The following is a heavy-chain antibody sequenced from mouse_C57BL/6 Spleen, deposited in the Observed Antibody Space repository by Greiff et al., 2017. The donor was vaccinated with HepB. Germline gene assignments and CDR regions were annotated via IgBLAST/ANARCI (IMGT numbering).Heavy chain of an antibody. CDR2: ISYDGSN. CDR1: GYSITSGYY. D-gene: IGHD1-1*01. CDR3: ARGRENYYGSTYFDY. J-gene: IGHJ2*01. Sequence: EVQLVESGPGLVKPSQSLSLTCSVTGYSITSGYYWNWIRQFPGNKLEWMGYISYDGSNNYNPSLKNRISITRDTSKNQFFLKLNSVTTEDTATYYCARGRENYYGSTYFDYWGQGTTLTVSS. V-gene: IGHV3-6*01.